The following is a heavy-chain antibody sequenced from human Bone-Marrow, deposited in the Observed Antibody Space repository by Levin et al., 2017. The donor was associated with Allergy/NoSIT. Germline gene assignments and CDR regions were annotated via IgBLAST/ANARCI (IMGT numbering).Heavy chain of an antibody. Sequence: GGSLRLSCSTSGFTFSAYSMNWVRHAPGKGLEWVSYISSSSTYVYYADSVEGRFTISRDNAKNSLFLQMSSLGAEDTAVYYCVRDSPAIAVASSNPFDYWSDGTLITVSS. CDR3: VRDSPAIAVASSNPFDY. CDR2: ISSSSTYV. J-gene: IGHJ4*01. D-gene: IGHD6-19*01. CDR1: GFTFSAYS. V-gene: IGHV3-21*05.